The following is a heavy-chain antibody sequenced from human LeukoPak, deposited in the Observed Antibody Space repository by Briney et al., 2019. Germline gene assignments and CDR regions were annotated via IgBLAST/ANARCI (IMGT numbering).Heavy chain of an antibody. CDR2: ISAYNGNT. CDR3: ARISKTATAAAADH. CDR1: GYTFTSYG. J-gene: IGHJ4*02. Sequence: ASVKVSCKASGYTFTSYGISWVRQAPGQGLEWMGWISAYNGNTNYAQKFQGRVTMTRDTSISTAYMELSRLRSDDTAVYYCARISKTATAAAADHWGQGTLVTVSS. D-gene: IGHD6-13*01. V-gene: IGHV1-18*01.